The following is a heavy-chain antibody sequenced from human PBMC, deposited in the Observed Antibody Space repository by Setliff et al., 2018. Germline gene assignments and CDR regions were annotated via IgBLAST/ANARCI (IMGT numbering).Heavy chain of an antibody. J-gene: IGHJ4*02. V-gene: IGHV4-38-2*02. CDR3: AGGRRYDYGWDFDY. CDR2: IGHTGSI. D-gene: IGHD4-17*01. CDR1: GYSISGGYI. Sequence: SETLSLTCTVSGYSISGGYIWGWIRQPPGKGLEWVGNIGHTGSINYNPSLKSRPTISRDTSKNQVSLKLNSVTATDTAVYYCAGGRRYDYGWDFDYWGQGTLVTVSS.